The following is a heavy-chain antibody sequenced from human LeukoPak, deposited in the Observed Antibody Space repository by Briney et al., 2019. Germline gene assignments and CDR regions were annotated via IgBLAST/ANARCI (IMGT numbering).Heavy chain of an antibody. D-gene: IGHD5-18*01. CDR3: VRQKREYAYGYLYYFDY. V-gene: IGHV4-30-2*01. CDR2: IIHGGST. Sequence: SETLSLTCAVSGGSISSGGYSWSWIRQPPGKGLEWIGGIIHGGSTNYNPSLKSRVTMSISASENQFSLKLSSVTAADTAIYYCVRQKREYAYGYLYYFDYWGQGTLVTVSS. CDR1: GGSISSGGYS. J-gene: IGHJ4*02.